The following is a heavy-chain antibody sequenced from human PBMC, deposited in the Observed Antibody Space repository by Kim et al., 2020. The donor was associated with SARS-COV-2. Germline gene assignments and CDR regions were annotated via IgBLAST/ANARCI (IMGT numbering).Heavy chain of an antibody. CDR2: IYYSGST. CDR1: GGSISSSSYY. V-gene: IGHV4-39*07. Sequence: SETLSLTCTVSGGSISSSSYYWGWIRQPPGKGLEWIGSIYYSGSTYYNPSLKSRVTISVDTSKNQFSLKLSSVTAADTAVYYCARDWALYDSSGYYYPPFDYWGQGTLVTVSS. D-gene: IGHD3-22*01. J-gene: IGHJ4*02. CDR3: ARDWALYDSSGYYYPPFDY.